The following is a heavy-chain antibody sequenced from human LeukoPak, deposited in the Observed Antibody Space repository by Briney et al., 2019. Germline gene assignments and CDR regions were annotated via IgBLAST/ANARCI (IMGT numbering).Heavy chain of an antibody. D-gene: IGHD3-10*01. CDR1: GGSFSGYY. CDR2: INHSGST. J-gene: IGHJ4*02. Sequence: SETLSLTCAVYGGSFSGYYWSWIRQPPGKGLEWIGEINHSGSTNYNPSLKSRVTISVDTSKDQFSLKLSSVTAADTAVYYCAVRLWFGEFYFDYWGQGTLVTVSS. V-gene: IGHV4-34*01. CDR3: AVRLWFGEFYFDY.